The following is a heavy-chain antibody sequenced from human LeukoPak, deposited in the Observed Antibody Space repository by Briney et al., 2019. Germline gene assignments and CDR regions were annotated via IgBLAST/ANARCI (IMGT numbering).Heavy chain of an antibody. D-gene: IGHD6-19*01. CDR2: IRYDGSNK. V-gene: IGHV3-30*02. CDR3: AKDAKQWLVPEAFDI. Sequence: GGSLRLSCAASGFTFNNYGMHWVRQAPGKGLEWVAFIRYDGSNKYYADSVKGRFTISRDNSKNTLYLQMNSLRAEDTAVYYCAKDAKQWLVPEAFDIWGQGTMVTVSS. J-gene: IGHJ3*02. CDR1: GFTFNNYG.